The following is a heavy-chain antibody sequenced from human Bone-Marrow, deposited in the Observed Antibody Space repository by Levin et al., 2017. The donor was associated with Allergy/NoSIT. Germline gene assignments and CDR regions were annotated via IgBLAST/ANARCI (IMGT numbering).Heavy chain of an antibody. CDR3: ARPRSDGHCRSNSCQPGWFDH. D-gene: IGHD2-2*01. J-gene: IGHJ5*02. CDR2: IRSKTNNYAT. Sequence: AGGSLRLSCAASGFTFSGSAMHWVRQASGNGLEWVGHIRSKTNNYATAYTASVTGRFTISRDDSKNTAYLQMNSLKTEDTAVYYCARPRSDGHCRSNSCQPGWFDHWGPGTLVTVSS. CDR1: GFTFSGSA. V-gene: IGHV3-73*01.